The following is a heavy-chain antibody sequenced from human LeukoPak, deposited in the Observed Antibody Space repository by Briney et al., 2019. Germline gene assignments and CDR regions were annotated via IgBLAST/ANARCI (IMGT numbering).Heavy chain of an antibody. Sequence: ASVKVSCKASGDSFTSYYMHWVRQAPGQGLEWMGIINPSGGSTSYAQKFQGRVTMTRDMSTSTVYMELSNLRSEDAAVYYCAHGAMYQLDSWGQGTLVIVSS. D-gene: IGHD2-2*01. CDR3: AHGAMYQLDS. J-gene: IGHJ4*02. CDR1: GDSFTSYY. V-gene: IGHV1-46*01. CDR2: INPSGGST.